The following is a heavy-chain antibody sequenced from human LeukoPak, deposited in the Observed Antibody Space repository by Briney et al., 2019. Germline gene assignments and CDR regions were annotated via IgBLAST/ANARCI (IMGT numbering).Heavy chain of an antibody. V-gene: IGHV3-21*01. J-gene: IGHJ4*02. D-gene: IGHD6-6*01. CDR1: GFTFSSYS. CDR2: ISSSSSYI. Sequence: GGSLRLSCAASGFTFSSYSMNWVRQAPGKALERVSSISSSSSYIYYADSVKGRFTISRDNAKNSLYLQMNSLRAEDTAVYYCARSSSVGDYWGQGTLVTVSS. CDR3: ARSSSVGDY.